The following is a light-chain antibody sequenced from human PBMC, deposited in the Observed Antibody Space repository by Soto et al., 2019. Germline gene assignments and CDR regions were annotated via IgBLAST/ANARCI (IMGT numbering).Light chain of an antibody. Sequence: QSALTQPRSVSGSPGQSVTISCTGTGNDVGANNYVCWYQQHPGRPPKLLIYGVVRWPSGVPDRFSGSKSGNTASLTISGLQAEDEADYFCCSYAGGYTYLFGTGTKVTVL. CDR3: CSYAGGYTYL. V-gene: IGLV2-11*01. CDR1: GNDVGANNY. J-gene: IGLJ1*01. CDR2: GVV.